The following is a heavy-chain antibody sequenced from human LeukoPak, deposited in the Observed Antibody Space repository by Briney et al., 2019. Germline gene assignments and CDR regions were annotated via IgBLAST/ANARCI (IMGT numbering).Heavy chain of an antibody. Sequence: GGSLRLSCAASGFTFSSYTMSWVRQAPGKGLEWVSAISGSGDSTYYADSVKGRFTISRDNSKNALYLQMSSLRVEDTAVYYCAKVVGSFDYWGQGTLVNVSS. V-gene: IGHV3-23*01. J-gene: IGHJ4*02. CDR3: AKVVGSFDY. D-gene: IGHD6-25*01. CDR2: ISGSGDST. CDR1: GFTFSSYT.